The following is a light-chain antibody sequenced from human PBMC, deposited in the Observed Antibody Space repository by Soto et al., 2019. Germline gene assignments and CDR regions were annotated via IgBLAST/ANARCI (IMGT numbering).Light chain of an antibody. CDR1: ISDFVIYNY. CDR2: GVS. Sequence: QSVLTQPASVSGSPGQSITISCTGTISDFVIYNYVSWYQQHPGRAPKLMLYGVSNRPSGVSNRFSGSKSGNTASLTISGLQAEDEAEYYCSSHTTSSSRQVFGTWTKVTV. J-gene: IGLJ1*01. CDR3: SSHTTSSSRQV. V-gene: IGLV2-14*01.